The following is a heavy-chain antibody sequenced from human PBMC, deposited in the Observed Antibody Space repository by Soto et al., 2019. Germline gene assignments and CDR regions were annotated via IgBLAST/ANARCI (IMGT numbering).Heavy chain of an antibody. CDR3: ARRGYYAISAFDI. Sequence: SETLSLTCAVSGGSISSGDYSWSWIRQPPGKGLEWIGYIYHSGSTYYNPSLKSRVTISVDRSKNQFSLRLSSVTAADTAVYYCARRGYYAISAFDIWGQGTMVTVSS. CDR1: GGSISSGDYS. D-gene: IGHD2-8*01. J-gene: IGHJ3*02. V-gene: IGHV4-30-2*01. CDR2: IYHSGST.